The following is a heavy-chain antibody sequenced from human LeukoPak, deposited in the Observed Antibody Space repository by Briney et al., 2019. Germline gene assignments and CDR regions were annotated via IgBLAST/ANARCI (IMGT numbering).Heavy chain of an antibody. J-gene: IGHJ6*02. CDR3: ARISSSGYYYDDYYYGMDV. CDR2: INPNSGGT. V-gene: IGHV1-2*02. Sequence: ASVKVSCTASGYTFTGYYMHWVRQAPGQGLEWMGWINPNSGGTNYAQKFQGRVTMTRDTSISTAYMELSRLRSDDTAVYYCARISSSGYYYDDYYYGMDVWGQGTTVTVSS. D-gene: IGHD3-22*01. CDR1: GYTFTGYY.